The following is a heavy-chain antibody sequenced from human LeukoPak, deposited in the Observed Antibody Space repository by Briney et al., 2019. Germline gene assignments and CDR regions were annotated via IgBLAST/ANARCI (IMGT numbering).Heavy chain of an antibody. Sequence: PGGSLRLSCAASGFTFSNAWMTWVRQAPGKGLEWVAVISYDGSNKYYADSVKGRFTISRDNSKNTLYLQMNSLRAEDTALYYCAKSGCGNPSCYVNYWGQGTLVTVSS. CDR2: ISYDGSNK. J-gene: IGHJ4*02. D-gene: IGHD2-2*01. V-gene: IGHV3-30*18. CDR1: GFTFSNAW. CDR3: AKSGCGNPSCYVNY.